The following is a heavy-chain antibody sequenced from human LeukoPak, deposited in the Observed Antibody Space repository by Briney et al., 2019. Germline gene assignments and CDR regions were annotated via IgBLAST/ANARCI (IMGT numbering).Heavy chain of an antibody. CDR3: ARDPPFIIGTTFFDY. D-gene: IGHD1-20*01. J-gene: IGHJ4*02. CDR2: ISTSSTYI. V-gene: IGHV3-21*01. CDR1: GFTFSSYS. Sequence: PGGSLRLSCAASGFTFSSYSMNWVRQASGKGLEWVSSISTSSTYIYYADSVKGRFTISRDNAKNSLYLQMNSLRAEDTAVYYCARDPPFIIGTTFFDYWGQGTLVTVSS.